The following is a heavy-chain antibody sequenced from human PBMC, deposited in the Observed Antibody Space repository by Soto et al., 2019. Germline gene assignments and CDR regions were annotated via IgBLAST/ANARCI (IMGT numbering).Heavy chain of an antibody. CDR1: GGSVSSGSYY. D-gene: IGHD6-13*01. Sequence: SETLSLTCTVSGGSVSSGSYYWSWIRQPPGKGLEWIGYIYYSGSTNYNPSLKSRVTISVDTSKSQFSLKLSSVTAADTAVYYCARGISSWYYYYYYGMAVWGQGTTVTVSS. J-gene: IGHJ6*02. V-gene: IGHV4-61*01. CDR2: IYYSGST. CDR3: ARGISSWYYYYYYGMAV.